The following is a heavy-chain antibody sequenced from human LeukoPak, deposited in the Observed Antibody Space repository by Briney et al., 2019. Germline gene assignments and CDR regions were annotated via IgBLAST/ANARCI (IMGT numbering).Heavy chain of an antibody. CDR2: ISWSGGRT. Sequence: PGGSLRLSCAASGFTFDDNGMTWVRQAPGKGLEWVSGISWSGGRTGYADSVKGRFTISRDNSKNSLYLQMNSLRTEDTALYYCAKDHDPSDSSGWYYLAFDPWGQGTLVTVSS. CDR3: AKDHDPSDSSGWYYLAFDP. D-gene: IGHD6-19*01. J-gene: IGHJ5*02. CDR1: GFTFDDNG. V-gene: IGHV3-20*04.